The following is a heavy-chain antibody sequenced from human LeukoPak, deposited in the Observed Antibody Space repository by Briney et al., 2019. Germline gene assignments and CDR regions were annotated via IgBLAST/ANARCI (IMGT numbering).Heavy chain of an antibody. J-gene: IGHJ4*02. V-gene: IGHV4-59*08. CDR3: AKIYSGGGASFDY. D-gene: IGHD6-25*01. CDR2: IYYSGST. CDR1: GGSISGNY. Sequence: SETLSLTCTVSGGSISGNYWSWIRQPPGKGLEWIGYIYYSGSTNYNPSLKSRVTISVDTSKNQFSLELSSVTAADTAIYYCAKIYSGGGASFDYWGQGTLVTVSS.